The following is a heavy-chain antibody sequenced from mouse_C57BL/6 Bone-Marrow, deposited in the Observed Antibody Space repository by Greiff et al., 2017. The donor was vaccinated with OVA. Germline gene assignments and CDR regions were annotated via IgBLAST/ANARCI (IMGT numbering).Heavy chain of an antibody. V-gene: IGHV1-26*01. J-gene: IGHJ4*01. CDR1: GYTFTDYY. CDR2: INPNNGGT. D-gene: IGHD2-4*01. Sequence: VQLQQSGPELVKPGASVKISCKASGYTFTDYYMNWVKQSHGKSLEWIGDINPNNGGTSYNQKFKGKATLTVDKSSSTAYMELRSLTSEDSAVYYCARSRLRRDAMDYWGQGTSVTVSS. CDR3: ARSRLRRDAMDY.